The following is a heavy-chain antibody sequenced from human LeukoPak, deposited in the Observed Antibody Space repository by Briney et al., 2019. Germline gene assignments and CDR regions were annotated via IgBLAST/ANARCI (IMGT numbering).Heavy chain of an antibody. Sequence: SETLSLTCAVYGESFSKYYWSWIRQPPGKGLEWIGEINHSGNTNYNPSLKSRVTISVDTSKNQFSLKMSSVTAADTAAYYCARDVSGSYYSAFDYWGQGTLVTVSS. CDR2: INHSGNT. CDR3: ARDVSGSYYSAFDY. D-gene: IGHD1-26*01. CDR1: GESFSKYY. J-gene: IGHJ4*02. V-gene: IGHV4-34*01.